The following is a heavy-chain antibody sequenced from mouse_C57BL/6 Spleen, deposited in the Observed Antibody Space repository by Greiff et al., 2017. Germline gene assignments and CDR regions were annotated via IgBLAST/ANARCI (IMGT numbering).Heavy chain of an antibody. V-gene: IGHV1-55*01. J-gene: IGHJ2*01. CDR1: GYTFPSHW. CDR2: IYPGSGST. Sequence: QVPPQQPGAELVKPGASVKMFCKASGYTFPSHWITWVKQRPGQGLEWIGEIYPGSGSTYFNEKFQSKATLTADTSSSTANMQLSSLTAEDSAVYYCARRVYSNAEDYWGQGTTLTVSS. CDR3: ARRVYSNAEDY. D-gene: IGHD2-5*01.